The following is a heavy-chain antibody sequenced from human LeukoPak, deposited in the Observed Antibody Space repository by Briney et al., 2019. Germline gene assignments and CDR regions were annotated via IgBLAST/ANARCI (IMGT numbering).Heavy chain of an antibody. D-gene: IGHD6-6*01. J-gene: IGHJ4*02. Sequence: PGRSLRLSCAVTVFRYEYYAILWLRQVPGKGLEWLSIISYNGGVIDYADSVKGRFTISRDNAKNSLYLLLNHLRAEDTAFDYCATVRGKYSCNLFFDSWGQGTLVTVSS. CDR3: ATVRGKYSCNLFFDS. V-gene: IGHV3-9*01. CDR2: ISYNGGVI. CDR1: VFRYEYYA.